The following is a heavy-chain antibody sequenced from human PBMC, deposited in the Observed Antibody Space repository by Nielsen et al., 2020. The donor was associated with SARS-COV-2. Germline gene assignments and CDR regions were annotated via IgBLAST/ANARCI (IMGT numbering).Heavy chain of an antibody. Sequence: SETLSLTCTVSGGSISSYYWSWIRQPPGKGLEWIGYIHYSGSTNYNPSLKSRVTISVDTSKNQFSLKLSSVTPADTAVYYCARFSDPAGFDYWGQGTLVTVSS. J-gene: IGHJ4*02. CDR2: IHYSGST. D-gene: IGHD1-26*01. CDR3: ARFSDPAGFDY. V-gene: IGHV4-59*13. CDR1: GGSISSYY.